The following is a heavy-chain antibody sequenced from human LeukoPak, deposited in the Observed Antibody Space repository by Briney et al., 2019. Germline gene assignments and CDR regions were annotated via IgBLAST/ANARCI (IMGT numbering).Heavy chain of an antibody. CDR2: IYYSGST. J-gene: IGHJ4*02. CDR3: ARGLIVGATDY. V-gene: IGHV4-39*07. CDR1: GGSISSSSYY. D-gene: IGHD1-26*01. Sequence: SETLSLTSTVAGGSISSSSYYWGWIRPPPGKGREWIGSIYYSGSTYYNPSLKSRVTISVDTSKNQFSLKLSSVTAADTAVYYCARGLIVGATDYWGQGTLVTVSS.